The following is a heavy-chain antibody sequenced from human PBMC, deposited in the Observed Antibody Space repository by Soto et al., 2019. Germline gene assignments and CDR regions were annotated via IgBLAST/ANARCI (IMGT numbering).Heavy chain of an antibody. CDR3: AKGGRDSSGWYMPL. CDR1: VFSFTSYA. J-gene: IGHJ4*02. CDR2: ISGSGGST. V-gene: IGHV3-23*01. D-gene: IGHD6-19*01. Sequence: EVQLLESGGGLVQPGGSLRLSCAASVFSFTSYAMNWVRQAPGKGLEWVSAISGSGGSTYYADSVKGRFTISRDNSRNTLYLQVNSLRAEDTAVYYCAKGGRDSSGWYMPLWGQGTLVTVSS.